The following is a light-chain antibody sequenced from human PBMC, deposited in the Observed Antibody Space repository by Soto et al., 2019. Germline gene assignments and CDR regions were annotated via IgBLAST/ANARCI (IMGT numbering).Light chain of an antibody. J-gene: IGKJ1*01. Sequence: EIVLTQSPCTLSLSPGERATLSCRARQSVGSNLAWYQQKPGQAPRLLIYGASTRATGIPARFSGSGSETEFTLTISSLQAEDSAVYFCQQYNNWPTWTFGQGTKVDIK. CDR1: QSVGSN. CDR2: GAS. CDR3: QQYNNWPTWT. V-gene: IGKV3-15*01.